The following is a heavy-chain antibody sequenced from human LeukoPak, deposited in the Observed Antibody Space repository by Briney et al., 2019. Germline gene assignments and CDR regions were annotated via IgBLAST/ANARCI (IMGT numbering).Heavy chain of an antibody. V-gene: IGHV4-39*07. CDR1: GGSISSSSYY. J-gene: IGHJ4*02. CDR3: ARIGDEQWLVAGGTYYFDY. CDR2: IYYRGST. D-gene: IGHD6-19*01. Sequence: SETLSLTCTVSGGSISSSSYYWGWIRQPPGKGLEWIGSIYYRGSTYYNPSLKSRVTMSVDTSKNQFSLKLSAVTAADTAVYYCARIGDEQWLVAGGTYYFDYWGQGTLVTVSS.